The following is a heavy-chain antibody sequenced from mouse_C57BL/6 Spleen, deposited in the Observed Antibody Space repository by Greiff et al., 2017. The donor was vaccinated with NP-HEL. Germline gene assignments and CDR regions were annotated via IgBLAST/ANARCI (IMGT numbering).Heavy chain of an antibody. CDR2: INPSSGYT. CDR3: ARVGDYDGRFAY. J-gene: IGHJ3*01. V-gene: IGHV1-7*01. Sequence: VQLQQSGAELAKPGASVKLSCKASAYTFTSYGMPWVKRRPGKGLEWIGYINPSSGYTKYNQKFKDKATLTADKSSSTAYMQLSSLTYEDSAVYYCARVGDYDGRFAYWGQGTLVTVSA. D-gene: IGHD2-4*01. CDR1: AYTFTSYG.